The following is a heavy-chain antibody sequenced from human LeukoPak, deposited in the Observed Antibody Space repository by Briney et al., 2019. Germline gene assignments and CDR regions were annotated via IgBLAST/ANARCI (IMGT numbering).Heavy chain of an antibody. CDR1: GYTFTGYS. CDR2: ISPNSGDA. J-gene: IGHJ3*02. V-gene: IGHV1-2*07. Sequence: ASVKVSCKASGYTFTGYSLHWVRQAPGQGLEWMGWISPNSGDANYAHEFQGRVAMSRDTSISTAYMELSTLRSDDTAVYYCALWQSSNSNYMRAFDIWGQGTMVTVSS. CDR3: ALWQSSNSNYMRAFDI. D-gene: IGHD4-11*01.